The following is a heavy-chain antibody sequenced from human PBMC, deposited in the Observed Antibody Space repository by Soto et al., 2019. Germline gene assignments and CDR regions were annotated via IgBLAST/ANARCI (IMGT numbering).Heavy chain of an antibody. V-gene: IGHV1-46*01. CDR1: GYTFTSYY. CDR2: INPTGGST. CDR3: AIAYDSSGDLFAF. D-gene: IGHD3-22*01. Sequence: GASVKVSCKASGYTFTSYYMHWVRQAPGQGLEWKGIINPTGGSTSYAQKFQGRGTMTRDTSTSTVYMELSSLRSEDTAVYYCAIAYDSSGDLFAFWRQGSLVLGSS. J-gene: IGHJ4*02.